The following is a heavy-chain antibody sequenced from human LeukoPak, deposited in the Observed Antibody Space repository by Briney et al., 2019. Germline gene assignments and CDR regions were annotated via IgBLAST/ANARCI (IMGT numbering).Heavy chain of an antibody. CDR3: VRQGDGYCSSTNCLFSFDY. J-gene: IGHJ4*02. Sequence: SETLSLTCTVSGDSISSSSYFWGWIRQSPGKGLEWIASIYYSGNTYYNPSLESRVTISEDTSKNQFSLKLSSVTAADAAVYYCVRQGDGYCSSTNCLFSFDYWGQGTLVTVSS. D-gene: IGHD2-2*03. CDR2: IYYSGNT. CDR1: GDSISSSSYF. V-gene: IGHV4-39*01.